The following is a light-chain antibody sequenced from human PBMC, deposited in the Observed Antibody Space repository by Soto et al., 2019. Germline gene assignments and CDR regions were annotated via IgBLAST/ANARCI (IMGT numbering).Light chain of an antibody. J-gene: IGKJ2*01. CDR3: QQYYNLPST. CDR2: DAS. V-gene: IGKV1-33*01. Sequence: DIQMTQSPSSLSAPVGDRVTITCQASQGSSYYLNWYQQKPGKAPKLLIYDASNLETGVPSRFSGSGSGTDFTFTISSLQPEDIATYYCQQYYNLPSTFGHGTTLEIK. CDR1: QGSSYY.